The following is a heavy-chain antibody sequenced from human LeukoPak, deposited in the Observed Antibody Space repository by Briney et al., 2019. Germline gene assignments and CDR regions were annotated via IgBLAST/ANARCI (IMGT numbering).Heavy chain of an antibody. V-gene: IGHV4-61*02. CDR1: GGSISSGTYY. D-gene: IGHD3-16*02. J-gene: IGHJ4*02. CDR3: ARRNYDYVWGSYRHYFDY. Sequence: SETLSLTCAVSGGSISSGTYYWSWIRQPAGMGLEWFGRIYTTGSISYNPSLKRRVIVSVDTSKNQFSLKLSSVTAADTAVYYCARRNYDYVWGSYRHYFDYWGQGTLVTVSS. CDR2: IYTTGSI.